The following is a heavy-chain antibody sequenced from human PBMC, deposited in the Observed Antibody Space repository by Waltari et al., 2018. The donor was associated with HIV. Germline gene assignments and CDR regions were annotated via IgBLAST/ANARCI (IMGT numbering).Heavy chain of an antibody. CDR3: ASGGWRDAFDI. V-gene: IGHV1-2*06. D-gene: IGHD6-19*01. CDR2: INPNSGGT. Sequence: QVQLVQSGAEVKKPGASVKVSCKASGYTFTGSYMHWVRRAPGQGLEWMGRINPNSGGTNYVQIFEGRVTMTRDTSINTAYMELSSLRSDDTAVYYCASGGWRDAFDIWGQGTMVTVSS. CDR1: GYTFTGSY. J-gene: IGHJ3*02.